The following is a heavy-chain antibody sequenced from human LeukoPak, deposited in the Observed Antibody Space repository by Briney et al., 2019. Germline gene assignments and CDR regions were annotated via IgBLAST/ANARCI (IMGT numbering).Heavy chain of an antibody. D-gene: IGHD3-10*01. CDR2: IYSRGST. CDR3: ARDVQSRSGSPYFHGMDV. V-gene: IGHV3-66*01. J-gene: IGHJ6*02. Sequence: GGSLRLSCAASGFTVSTNYMNWVRQAPGKGLEWVSAIYSRGSTYYADSVKGRFTVFRDNSKNTMYLQMNSLRDEDTALYYCARDVQSRSGSPYFHGMDVWGQGTTVTVSS. CDR1: GFTVSTNY.